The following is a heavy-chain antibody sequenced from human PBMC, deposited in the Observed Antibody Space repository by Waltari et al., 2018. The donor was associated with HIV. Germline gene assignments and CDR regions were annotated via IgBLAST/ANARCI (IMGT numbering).Heavy chain of an antibody. V-gene: IGHV4-39*01. J-gene: IGHJ3*01. Sequence: QMQLQESGPGLVKPSETLSLSCTVSGGSVSSSNYYWGWIRQPPGKGLEWIGTIYYSGSTYYNPSLKSRVTVSIDTSKNLFSLKLNSATAADTALYYCARHYSLTDDINGYYGDAFDLWGQGTRVTVSP. CDR1: GGSVSSSNYY. CDR3: ARHYSLTDDINGYYGDAFDL. CDR2: IYYSGST. D-gene: IGHD3-22*01.